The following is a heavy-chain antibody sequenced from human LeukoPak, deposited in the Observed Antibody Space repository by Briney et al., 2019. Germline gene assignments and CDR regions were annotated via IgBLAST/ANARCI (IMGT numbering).Heavy chain of an antibody. CDR2: IYYRGST. V-gene: IGHV4-39*01. D-gene: IGHD2-2*01. J-gene: IGHJ4*02. CDR1: GGSISSSSYY. Sequence: SETLSLTCTVSGGSISSSSYYWGWIRQPPGKGLEWIGSIYYRGSTYYNPSLKSRVTISVDTSKNQFSLKLSSVTAADTAVYYCARQVVGYCSSTSCQGNNFDYWGQGTLVTVSS. CDR3: ARQVVGYCSSTSCQGNNFDY.